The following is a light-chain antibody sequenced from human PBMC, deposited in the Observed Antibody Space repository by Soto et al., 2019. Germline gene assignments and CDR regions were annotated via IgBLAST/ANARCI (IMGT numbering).Light chain of an antibody. Sequence: EIVLTQSPGTLSLSPGEGGTLSCRASQSMSSSYLAWYQQKPGQSPRLLFYAASSRATGVPDRFSGSGSGTDFTLTISRLEPEDFAVYYCQLYGGSHMFSFGQGTKLEIK. CDR3: QLYGGSHMFS. CDR1: QSMSSSY. CDR2: AAS. V-gene: IGKV3-20*01. J-gene: IGKJ2*01.